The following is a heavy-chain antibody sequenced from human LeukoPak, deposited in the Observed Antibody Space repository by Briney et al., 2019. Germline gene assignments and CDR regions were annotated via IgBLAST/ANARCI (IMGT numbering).Heavy chain of an antibody. D-gene: IGHD6-19*01. Sequence: PGGSLRLSCAASGFTLTNYWMHWVRQAPGRGLVWVARVKGDGRRTFYAGSVKGRFTISRDNAKNTVFLQMNSLRVEDTAVYYCASSVDSSFYYMDVWGKGTTVSVSS. CDR1: GFTLTNYW. V-gene: IGHV3-74*01. CDR2: VKGDGRRT. CDR3: ASSVDSSFYYMDV. J-gene: IGHJ6*03.